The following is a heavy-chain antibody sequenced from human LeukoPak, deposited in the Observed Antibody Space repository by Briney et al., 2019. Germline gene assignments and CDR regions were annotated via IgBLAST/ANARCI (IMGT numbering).Heavy chain of an antibody. D-gene: IGHD3-22*01. Sequence: SVKVSCKASGGTFSSYAISWVRQAPGQGLEWMGGIIPIFGTANYAQKFQGRVTITADKSTSTAYMELSSLRSEDTAVYYCARSGPGGYYDSSGYYGSTGWYFDLWGRGTLVTVSS. CDR3: ARSGPGGYYDSSGYYGSTGWYFDL. CDR2: IIPIFGTA. V-gene: IGHV1-69*06. J-gene: IGHJ2*01. CDR1: GGTFSSYA.